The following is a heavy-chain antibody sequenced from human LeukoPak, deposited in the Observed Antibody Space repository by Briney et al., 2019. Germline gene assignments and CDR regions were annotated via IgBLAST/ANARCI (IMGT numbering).Heavy chain of an antibody. D-gene: IGHD6-6*01. CDR2: ISSTSSYI. J-gene: IGHJ4*02. CDR3: AGASSSSPGDY. CDR1: GFSFSSYS. Sequence: GGSLRLSCAASGFSFSSYSMNWVRQAPGKGLEWVSSISSTSSYIYYADSVKGRFTISRDNAKNSLYLQMNSLRAEDTAVYYCAGASSSSPGDYWGQGTLVTVSS. V-gene: IGHV3-21*01.